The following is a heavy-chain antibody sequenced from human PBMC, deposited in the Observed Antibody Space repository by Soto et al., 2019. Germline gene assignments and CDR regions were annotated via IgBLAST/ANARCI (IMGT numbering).Heavy chain of an antibody. CDR3: VRVRRYYDSIGYPDY. Sequence: EVHLVESGGGLVQPGGSLRLSCAASGFTFSTYWMHWVRQVPGKGLVWVSRIFSDESATSYADSVKGRFTISRDNAKNTLYLQMDSLRVEDTAVYYCVRVRRYYDSIGYPDYWGQGTLVTVSS. J-gene: IGHJ4*02. V-gene: IGHV3-74*01. CDR1: GFTFSTYW. CDR2: IFSDESAT. D-gene: IGHD3-22*01.